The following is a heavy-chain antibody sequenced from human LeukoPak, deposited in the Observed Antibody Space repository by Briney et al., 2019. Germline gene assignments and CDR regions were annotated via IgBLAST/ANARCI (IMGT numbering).Heavy chain of an antibody. J-gene: IGHJ4*02. Sequence: GASVKVSCKASGYTFTSYYMHWVRQAPGQGLEWMGIINPSGGSTSYAQKFQGRVTMTRDMSTSTVYMELSSLRSEDTAVYYCARRSGSYQFDYWGQGTLVTVSS. CDR2: INPSGGST. CDR3: ARRSGSYQFDY. V-gene: IGHV1-46*01. D-gene: IGHD1-26*01. CDR1: GYTFTSYY.